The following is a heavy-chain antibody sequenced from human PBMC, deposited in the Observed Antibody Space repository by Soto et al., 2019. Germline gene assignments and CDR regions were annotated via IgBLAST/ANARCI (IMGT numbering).Heavy chain of an antibody. V-gene: IGHV1-18*01. CDR3: AAGTFLGPWQY. CDR1: GDTLISYG. CDR2: VSPYSGNT. J-gene: IGHJ4*02. D-gene: IGHD3-10*01. Sequence: QLQLVQSGVEVKKPGSSLKVSCQASGDTLISYGISWVRQAPGQGLEWMGWVSPYSGNTNYSPKVQGRVTLTTDTTTSTAYMELRSLTSDDTAVYYCAAGTFLGPWQYWGQGTLVTVSS.